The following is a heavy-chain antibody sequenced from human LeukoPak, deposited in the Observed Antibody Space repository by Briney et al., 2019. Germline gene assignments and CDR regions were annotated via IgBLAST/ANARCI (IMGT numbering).Heavy chain of an antibody. Sequence: GGSLRLSCAASEFSVGSNYMTWVRQAPGKGLEWVSYISSSGSTKYYADSVKGRFTISRDNAKNSLYLQMNSLRAEDTAVYYCAREFRGVTRYFDYWGQGTLVTVSS. D-gene: IGHD3-10*01. CDR1: EFSVGSNY. V-gene: IGHV3-48*03. CDR3: AREFRGVTRYFDY. J-gene: IGHJ4*02. CDR2: ISSSGSTK.